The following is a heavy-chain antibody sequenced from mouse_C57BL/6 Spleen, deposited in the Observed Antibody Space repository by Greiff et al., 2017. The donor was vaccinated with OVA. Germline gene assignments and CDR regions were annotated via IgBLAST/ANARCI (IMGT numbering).Heavy chain of an antibody. CDR1: GYTFTSYW. J-gene: IGHJ4*01. CDR2: IYPGSGST. Sequence: VQLQQPGAELVKPGASVKMSCKASGYTFTSYWITWVKQRPGQGLEWIGDIYPGSGSTNYNEKFKSKATLTVDTSSSTAYMQLSSLTYEDSAVYYCARYDYDGDYYAMDYWGQGTSVTVSS. CDR3: ARYDYDGDYYAMDY. V-gene: IGHV1-55*01. D-gene: IGHD2-4*01.